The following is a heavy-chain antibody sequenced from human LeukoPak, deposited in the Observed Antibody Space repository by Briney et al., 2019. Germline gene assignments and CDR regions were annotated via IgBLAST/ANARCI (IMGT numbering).Heavy chain of an antibody. CDR3: ARVEADIFGSGNYGGAFDI. CDR2: INSDGSSP. V-gene: IGHV3-74*01. CDR1: GFTFSTYW. J-gene: IGHJ3*02. Sequence: GGSLRLSCAASGFTFSTYWMLWVRQAPGKGPVWVGRINSDGSSPIYADSVKGRFTISRDNAKNTLYLQMNSLKTEDTAVYYCARVEADIFGSGNYGGAFDIWGQGTMVTVSS. D-gene: IGHD1-26*01.